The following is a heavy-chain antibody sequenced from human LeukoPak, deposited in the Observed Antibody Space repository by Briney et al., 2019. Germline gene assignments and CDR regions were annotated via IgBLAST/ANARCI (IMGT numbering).Heavy chain of an antibody. J-gene: IGHJ6*02. V-gene: IGHV3-9*01. CDR2: ISWNSGSI. D-gene: IGHD6-6*01. CDR3: AKASRRGYYYGMDV. Sequence: QTGGSLRLSCAASGFTFDDYAMPWVRQAPGKGLEWVSGISWNSGSIGYADSVKGRFTISRDSAKNSLYLQMNSLRAEDTALYYCAKASRRGYYYGMDVWGQGTTVTVSS. CDR1: GFTFDDYA.